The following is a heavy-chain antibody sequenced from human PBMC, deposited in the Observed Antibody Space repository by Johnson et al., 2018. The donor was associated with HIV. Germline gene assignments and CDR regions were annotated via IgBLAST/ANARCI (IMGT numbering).Heavy chain of an antibody. CDR1: GFTFDDYG. CDR2: IGTAGDT. Sequence: VQLVESGGGVVRPGGSLRLSCVASGFTFDDYGMSWVRQAPGKGLEWVSAIGTAGDTYYPGSVKGRFTISRENAESSLYLQMNSLRAEDTAIYYCARVEQKSGYYRGAFDIWGQGTMVTVSS. CDR3: ARVEQKSGYYRGAFDI. V-gene: IGHV3-13*01. D-gene: IGHD3-22*01. J-gene: IGHJ3*02.